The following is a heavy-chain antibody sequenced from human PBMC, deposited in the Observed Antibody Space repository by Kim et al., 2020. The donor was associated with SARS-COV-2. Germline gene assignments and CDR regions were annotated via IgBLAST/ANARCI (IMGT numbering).Heavy chain of an antibody. V-gene: IGHV3-21*01. CDR3: ARSPRLNCRIGY. J-gene: IGHJ4*02. D-gene: IGHD1-20*01. Sequence: YNTDTVKGRYTISRENAKNSLYLQMNSLRGDDTGVYYCARSPRLNCRIGYWGQGTLVTGSS.